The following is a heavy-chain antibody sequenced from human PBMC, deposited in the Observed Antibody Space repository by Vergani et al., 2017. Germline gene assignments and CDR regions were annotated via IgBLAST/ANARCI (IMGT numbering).Heavy chain of an antibody. Sequence: EVQLVESGGGLVQPGGSLRLSCAASGFTFSSYWMSWVRQAPGKGLEWVANIKQDGSEKYYVDSVKGRFTISRDNSKNTLYLQMNSLRAEDTAVYYCAKESITIFGVVICGYFDYWGQGTLVTVSS. CDR2: IKQDGSEK. CDR3: AKESITIFGVVICGYFDY. V-gene: IGHV3-7*03. D-gene: IGHD3-3*01. CDR1: GFTFSSYW. J-gene: IGHJ4*02.